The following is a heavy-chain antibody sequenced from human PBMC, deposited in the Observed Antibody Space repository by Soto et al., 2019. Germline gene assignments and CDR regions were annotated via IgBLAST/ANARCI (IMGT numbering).Heavy chain of an antibody. CDR1: GFTFSSYS. Sequence: GGSLRLSCAASGFTFSSYSMNWVRQAPGKGLEWVSSISSSSSYIYYADSVKGQFTISRDNAKNSLYLQMNSLRAEDTAVYYCAREYSSGFLFDPWGQGTLVTVSS. CDR2: ISSSSSYI. J-gene: IGHJ5*02. D-gene: IGHD6-19*01. V-gene: IGHV3-21*01. CDR3: AREYSSGFLFDP.